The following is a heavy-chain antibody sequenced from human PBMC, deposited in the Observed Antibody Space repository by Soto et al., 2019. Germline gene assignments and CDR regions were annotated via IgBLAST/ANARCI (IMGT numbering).Heavy chain of an antibody. CDR1: GFTFSNYG. CDR3: AKEDYDILTGYRFDY. V-gene: IGHV3-30*18. D-gene: IGHD3-9*01. Sequence: QVQLVESGGGVVQPGRSLRLSCAASGFTFSNYGMHWVRQAPGKGLEWVTVISYDGSNKYYADSMKGRFTISRDNSKNTLYLQMDSLRAEDTAVYYCAKEDYDILTGYRFDYWGQGTLVTVSS. CDR2: ISYDGSNK. J-gene: IGHJ4*02.